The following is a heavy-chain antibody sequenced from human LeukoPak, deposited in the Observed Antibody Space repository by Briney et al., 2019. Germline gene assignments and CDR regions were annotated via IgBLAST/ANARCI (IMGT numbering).Heavy chain of an antibody. CDR2: ISGSGGST. CDR1: GFIFSSYA. D-gene: IGHD2-21*01. V-gene: IGHV3-23*01. Sequence: HPGGSLRLSCAASGFIFSSYAMIWLRQAPGKGLEWVSAISGSGGSTYYADSVKGRFTISRDNSKNTVYLQMNSLRAEDTAVYYCAKDVVAYDYWGQGTLVTVSS. J-gene: IGHJ4*02. CDR3: AKDVVAYDY.